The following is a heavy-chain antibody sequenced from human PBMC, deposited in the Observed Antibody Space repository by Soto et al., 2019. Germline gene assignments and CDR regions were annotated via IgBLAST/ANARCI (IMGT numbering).Heavy chain of an antibody. CDR2: TYYRSKWNN. Sequence: SQTLSLTCAISGDSVSSDSAAWSWIRQSPSRGLEWLGRTYYRSKWNNDYAVSVRSRVTINPDTSKNQISLKLYSLTPENTALNYCAASSHFRAMDVWGQRTTVTV. CDR1: GDSVSSDSAA. CDR3: AASSHFRAMDV. V-gene: IGHV6-1*01. J-gene: IGHJ6*02.